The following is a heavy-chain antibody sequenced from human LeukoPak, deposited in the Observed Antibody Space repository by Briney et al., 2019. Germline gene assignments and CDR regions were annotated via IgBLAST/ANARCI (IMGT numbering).Heavy chain of an antibody. CDR2: IKSKTDGGTT. Sequence: GGSLRLSCAASGFTFSNAWMSWVRQAPGQGLEWFGRIKSKTDGGTTDYAAPVKGRFTISRDDSKNTLYLQMNSLKTEDTAVYYCTTDLWGYYDYVWGSYRYTTTDAFDIWGQGTMVTVSS. CDR1: GFTFSNAW. CDR3: TTDLWGYYDYVWGSYRYTTTDAFDI. J-gene: IGHJ3*02. V-gene: IGHV3-15*01. D-gene: IGHD3-16*02.